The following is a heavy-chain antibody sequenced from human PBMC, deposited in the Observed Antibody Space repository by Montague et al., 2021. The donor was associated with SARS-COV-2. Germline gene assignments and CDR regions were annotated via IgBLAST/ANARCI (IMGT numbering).Heavy chain of an antibody. V-gene: IGHV4-4*02. CDR2: IFHSGTI. CDR3: ATLSRRTAAGTRDYFGLDV. D-gene: IGHD6-13*01. J-gene: IGHJ6*02. CDR1: GDSISTSTW. Sequence: SETLSLTCSVSGDSISTSTWWTWVRQTPGTGLEWIGEIFHSGTINYNSSLRSRVSISVDKSNNQFSLRLSSLIAADTAVYYCATLSRRTAAGTRDYFGLDVWGQGATVAVSS.